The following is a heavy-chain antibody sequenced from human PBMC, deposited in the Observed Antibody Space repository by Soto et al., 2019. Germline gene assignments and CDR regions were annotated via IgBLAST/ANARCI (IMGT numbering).Heavy chain of an antibody. CDR3: ATLLIPYYGSGSYYKNYYYGMDV. CDR2: IDPSDPYT. V-gene: IGHV5-10-1*01. CDR1: GYSFTSYW. Sequence: ESLKISCKVPGYSFTSYWISWVRQMPGKGLLSMGTIDPSDPYTNYSPSFQGHVTISADKSISTAYLQWSSLKASDTAMYYCATLLIPYYGSGSYYKNYYYGMDVWGQGTTVTVSS. J-gene: IGHJ6*02. D-gene: IGHD3-10*01.